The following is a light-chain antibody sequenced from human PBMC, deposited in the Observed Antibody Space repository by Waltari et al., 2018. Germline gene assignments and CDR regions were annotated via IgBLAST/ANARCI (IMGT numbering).Light chain of an antibody. CDR1: QGIGNN. Sequence: DIQMTQSPSSLSASVGDRVTVTCQARQGIGNNLNWYQQKAGESPKLLIYVASNLEPGVPLRFSGRGRGTDFTLSISSLQPEGIAKYYWQQFHSLPITGGQGTRLDIK. J-gene: IGKJ5*01. V-gene: IGKV1-33*01. CDR3: QQFHSLPIT. CDR2: VAS.